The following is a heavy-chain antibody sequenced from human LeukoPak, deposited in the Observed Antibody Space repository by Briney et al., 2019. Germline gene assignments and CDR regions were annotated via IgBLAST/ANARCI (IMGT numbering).Heavy chain of an antibody. J-gene: IGHJ4*02. Sequence: PGGSLRLSCAASGFTFSSYWMSWVRQAPGKGLEWVANIKQDGSEKYYADSVKGRFTISRDNAKNSLYLQMNSLRAEDTAVYYCARGQHSSSWTRLFDYWGQGTLVTVSS. CDR3: ARGQHSSSWTRLFDY. CDR2: IKQDGSEK. V-gene: IGHV3-7*01. CDR1: GFTFSSYW. D-gene: IGHD6-13*01.